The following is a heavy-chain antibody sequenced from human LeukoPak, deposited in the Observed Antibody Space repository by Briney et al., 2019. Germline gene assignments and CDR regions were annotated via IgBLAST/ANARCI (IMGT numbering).Heavy chain of an antibody. CDR3: ARDNSTGLLTKYYYYGMDV. D-gene: IGHD2-15*01. CDR1: GGSISSGGYY. CDR2: IYYSGST. J-gene: IGHJ6*02. Sequence: PSETLSLTCTVSGGSISSGGYYWSWIRQHPGKGLERIGYIYYSGSTYYNPSLKSRVTISVDTSKNQFSLKLSSVTAADTAVYYCARDNSTGLLTKYYYYGMDVWGQGTTVTVSS. V-gene: IGHV4-31*03.